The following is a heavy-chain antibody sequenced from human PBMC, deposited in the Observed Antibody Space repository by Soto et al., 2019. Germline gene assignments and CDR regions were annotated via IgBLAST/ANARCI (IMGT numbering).Heavy chain of an antibody. D-gene: IGHD2-2*01. CDR2: IYGDDDK. Sequence: SGPTLVNPTQTLTLTCTFSGFSLSISGVGVSRIRQPPGKAPEWLALIYGDDDKFYSPSLKTRLTITKDTSKNQVVLSMTNMEPVDTATYYCTHSFHLLLDYWGQGTLVTVSS. J-gene: IGHJ4*02. CDR1: GFSLSISGVG. CDR3: THSFHLLLDY. V-gene: IGHV2-5*02.